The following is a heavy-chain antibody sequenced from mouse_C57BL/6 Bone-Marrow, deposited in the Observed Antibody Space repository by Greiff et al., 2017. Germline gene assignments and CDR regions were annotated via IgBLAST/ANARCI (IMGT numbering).Heavy chain of an antibody. CDR2: INPNNGGT. V-gene: IGHV1-26*01. CDR1: GYTFTDYY. Sequence: VQLQQSGPELVKPGASVKISCKASGYTFTDYYMNWVKQSPGKSLEWIGDINPNNGGTSYNQKFKGKATLTVDKSSSTAYMELRSLTSEDSAVYYCARGWLDYWGQGTTLTVSS. CDR3: ARGWLDY. J-gene: IGHJ2*01. D-gene: IGHD1-1*02.